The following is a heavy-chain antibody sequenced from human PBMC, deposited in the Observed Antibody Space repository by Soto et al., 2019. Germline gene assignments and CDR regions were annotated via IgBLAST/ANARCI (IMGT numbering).Heavy chain of an antibody. CDR2: IYSGDST. Sequence: PGGSVRLSCAASGFTVSRSYMSWVRQAPGKGLEWVSVIYSGDSTYYADSVKGRFTISRHNSNNTMYLQMNGLRPEDTAVYYCARTTIAADTAGSFGFDPWGQGTLVTVSS. D-gene: IGHD6-6*01. J-gene: IGHJ5*02. CDR1: GFTVSRSY. V-gene: IGHV3-53*04. CDR3: ARTTIAADTAGSFGFDP.